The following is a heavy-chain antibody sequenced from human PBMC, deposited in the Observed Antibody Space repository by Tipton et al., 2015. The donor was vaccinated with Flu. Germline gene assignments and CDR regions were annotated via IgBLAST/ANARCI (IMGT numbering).Heavy chain of an antibody. CDR1: GDYIGSRYY. J-gene: IGHJ4*02. D-gene: IGHD3-10*01. Sequence: TLSLTCSVSGDYIGSRYYWGWIRQPPGQGLEWIGNIHRSGSTYRNPSLESRVIMSVDTSKNQFSLKLSSVTAADTAVYYCASFDYYGSGSYYTVFDYWGQGTLVTVSS. CDR3: ASFDYYGSGSYYTVFDY. V-gene: IGHV4-38-2*01. CDR2: IHRSGST.